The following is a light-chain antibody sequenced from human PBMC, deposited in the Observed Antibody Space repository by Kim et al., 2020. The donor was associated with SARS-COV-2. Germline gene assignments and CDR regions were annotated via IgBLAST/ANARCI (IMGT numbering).Light chain of an antibody. V-gene: IGKV1D-12*01. CDR3: QQAHSFPAT. CDR1: HHINNW. J-gene: IGKJ5*01. Sequence: ASVGDRGTITCRASHHINNWVTWYQQKPGKAPKVLIYAASNLERGVPARFSGSGFGTDFALTISSLQPEDFGNYYCQQAHSFPATFGQGTRLEIK. CDR2: AAS.